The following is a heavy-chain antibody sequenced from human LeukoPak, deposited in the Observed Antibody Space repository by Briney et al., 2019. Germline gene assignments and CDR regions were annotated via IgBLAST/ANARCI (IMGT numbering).Heavy chain of an antibody. CDR1: GGTFSSYA. Sequence: SVKVSCKASGGTFSSYAISWVRQAPGQGLEWMGRIIPILGIANYAQKFQGRVTITADKSTSTACMELSSLRSEDTAVYYCAREDRYCSSTSCYRRLYYYYGMDVWGQGTTVTVSS. J-gene: IGHJ6*02. CDR3: AREDRYCSSTSCYRRLYYYYGMDV. V-gene: IGHV1-69*04. CDR2: IIPILGIA. D-gene: IGHD2-2*01.